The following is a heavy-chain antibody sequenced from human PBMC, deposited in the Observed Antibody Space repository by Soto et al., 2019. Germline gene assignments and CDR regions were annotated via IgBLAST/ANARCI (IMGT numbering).Heavy chain of an antibody. V-gene: IGHV4-31*03. CDR1: GGSISSGGYY. CDR3: PRDNGESRFDT. D-gene: IGHD2-8*01. J-gene: IGHJ5*02. Sequence: SETLSLTCTVSGGSISSGGYYWSWIRQHPGKGLEWIGYIYYSGSTYYNPSLKSRVTISVDTSKNQFSLKLSSVTAADTAVYYSPRDNGESRFDTWGQGTLVTVSS. CDR2: IYYSGST.